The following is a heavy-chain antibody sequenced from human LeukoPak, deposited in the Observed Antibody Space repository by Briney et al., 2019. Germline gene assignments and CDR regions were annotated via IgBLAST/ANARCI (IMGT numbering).Heavy chain of an antibody. Sequence: SETLSLTCTVSGGSISSYYWSWIRQPPGKGLEWIGYIYYSGGTNYNPSLKSRVTISVDTSKNQFSLKLSSVTAADTAVYYCARGMNSGSSVDYWGQGTLVTVSS. CDR1: GGSISSYY. CDR3: ARGMNSGSSVDY. V-gene: IGHV4-59*01. J-gene: IGHJ4*02. D-gene: IGHD1-26*01. CDR2: IYYSGGT.